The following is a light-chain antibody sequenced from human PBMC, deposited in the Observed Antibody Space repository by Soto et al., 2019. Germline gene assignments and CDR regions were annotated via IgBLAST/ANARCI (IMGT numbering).Light chain of an antibody. CDR2: GVT. CDR1: SSDVGGFNY. Sequence: QSALTQPASVSGSPGQSITISCTGTSSDVGGFNYVSWYQQHPGKAPELMIYGVTNRPSGVSNRFSGSKSGNTASLTISGLQAEDEADYYCSSYTSSSTWVFGGGTKLTVL. V-gene: IGLV2-14*01. CDR3: SSYTSSSTWV. J-gene: IGLJ3*02.